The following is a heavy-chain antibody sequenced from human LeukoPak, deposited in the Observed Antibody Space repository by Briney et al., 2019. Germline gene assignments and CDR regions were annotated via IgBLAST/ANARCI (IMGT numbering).Heavy chain of an antibody. D-gene: IGHD4-17*01. Sequence: ASVKVSCKISGDTLSQLTIHWVRQAPGEGLEKMGRFDPEYGEEVFAQKFQGRVTMTRDTSISTAYMELSRLRSDDTAVYYCARGTNYGEVVDWFDPWGQGTLVTVSS. J-gene: IGHJ5*02. V-gene: IGHV1-24*01. CDR1: GDTLSQLT. CDR3: ARGTNYGEVVDWFDP. CDR2: FDPEYGEE.